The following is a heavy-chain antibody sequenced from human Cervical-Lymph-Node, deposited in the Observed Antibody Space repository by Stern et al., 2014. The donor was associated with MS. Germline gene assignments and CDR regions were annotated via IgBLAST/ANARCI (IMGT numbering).Heavy chain of an antibody. CDR1: GGSISSTNW. CDR3: ARVDGNDAYDI. D-gene: IGHD5-24*01. CDR2: IYHSGST. Sequence: QLQLQESGPGLVKPSGTLSLNCAVSGGSISSTNWWSWVRQPPGEGLEWIGQIYHSGSTNYNPSLKSRVTISVDRSKNQFSLKLSSVTAADTAVYYCARVDGNDAYDIWGQGTTVTVSS. J-gene: IGHJ3*02. V-gene: IGHV4-4*02.